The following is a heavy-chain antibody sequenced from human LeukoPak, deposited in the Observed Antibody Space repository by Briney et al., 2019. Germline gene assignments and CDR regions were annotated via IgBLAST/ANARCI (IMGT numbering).Heavy chain of an antibody. CDR2: ISSSSSYI. CDR3: ARGKYSQKKTKRGQTDIVVVVAATPDY. J-gene: IGHJ4*02. Sequence: GGSLRLSCAASGFTFSSYSMNWVRQAPGKGLEWVSSISSSSSYIYYADSVKGRFTISRDNAKNSLYLQMNSLRAEDKAVYYCARGKYSQKKTKRGQTDIVVVVAATPDYWGQGTLVTVSS. CDR1: GFTFSSYS. V-gene: IGHV3-21*01. D-gene: IGHD2-15*01.